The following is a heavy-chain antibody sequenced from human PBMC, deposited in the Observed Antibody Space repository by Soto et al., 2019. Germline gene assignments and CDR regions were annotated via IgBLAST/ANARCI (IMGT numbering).Heavy chain of an antibody. J-gene: IGHJ4*02. CDR1: GFTFSSYA. CDR2: ISGSGGST. D-gene: IGHD5-18*01. CDR3: AKVWDSYDYFDY. V-gene: IGHV3-23*01. Sequence: LRLSCAASGFTFSSYAMSWVRQAPGKGLEWVSAISGSGGSTYYADSVKGRFTISRDNSKNTLYLQMNSLRAEDTAVYYCAKVWDSYDYFDYWGQGTLVTVSS.